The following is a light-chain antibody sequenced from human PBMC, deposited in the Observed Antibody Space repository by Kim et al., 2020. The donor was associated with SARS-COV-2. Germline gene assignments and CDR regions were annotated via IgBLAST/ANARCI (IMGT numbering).Light chain of an antibody. V-gene: IGKV1-8*01. CDR1: QGVSSY. Sequence: ATGDRSTITCRASQGVSSYLAWYHQKPAEAAKLLIYAAATLQSGVPSRFSGSRSGTDFTLPTSCLQPEDFATYYCQQYYSYPWTFGQGTKVDIK. CDR3: QQYYSYPWT. CDR2: AAA. J-gene: IGKJ1*01.